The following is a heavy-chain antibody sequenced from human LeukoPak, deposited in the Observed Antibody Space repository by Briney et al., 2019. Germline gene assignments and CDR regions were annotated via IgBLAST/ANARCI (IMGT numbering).Heavy chain of an antibody. J-gene: IGHJ6*02. CDR3: ARYSYGPTDSMDV. CDR2: ISSSGSTI. V-gene: IGHV3-48*03. Sequence: GGSLRLSCAASGFTFSSYEMNWVRQAPGKGLEWVSYISSSGSTIYYADSVKGRFTISRDNAKNSLYLQMNSLRAEDTAVYYCARYSYGPTDSMDVWGQGTTVTVSS. D-gene: IGHD5-18*01. CDR1: GFTFSSYE.